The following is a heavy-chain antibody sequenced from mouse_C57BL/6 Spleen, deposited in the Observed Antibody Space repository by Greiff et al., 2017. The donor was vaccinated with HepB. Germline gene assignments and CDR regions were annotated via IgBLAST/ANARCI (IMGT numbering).Heavy chain of an antibody. CDR2: IYPGDGDT. V-gene: IGHV1-80*01. Sequence: QVQLQQSGAELVKPGASVKISCKASGYAFSSYWMNWVKQRPGKGLEWIGQIYPGDGDTNYNGKFKGKATLTADKSSSTAYMQLSSLTSEDSAVYFCARGQVYDDYDEGAMDYWGQGTSVTVSS. D-gene: IGHD2-3*01. CDR3: ARGQVYDDYDEGAMDY. J-gene: IGHJ4*01. CDR1: GYAFSSYW.